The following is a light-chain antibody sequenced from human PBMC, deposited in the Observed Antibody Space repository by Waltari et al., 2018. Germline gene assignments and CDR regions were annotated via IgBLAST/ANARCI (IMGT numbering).Light chain of an antibody. Sequence: DVQMTQSPASLSASVGDSVTISCRADQNIRNKLNSYQQKPGKSPKLLIIAASTLQTGVPLRFSGSGAGTDFTLAISSLQPEDFATYFCQQSHTPPVFTFGQGTKLDMK. CDR1: QNIRNK. V-gene: IGKV1-39*01. CDR3: QQSHTPPVFT. J-gene: IGKJ2*01. CDR2: AAS.